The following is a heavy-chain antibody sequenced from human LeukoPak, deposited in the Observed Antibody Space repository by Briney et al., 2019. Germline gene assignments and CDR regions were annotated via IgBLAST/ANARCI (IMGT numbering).Heavy chain of an antibody. CDR2: IKHDGGEK. CDR3: ARDGTALGLYFDV. CDR1: GFTFSSYW. J-gene: IGHJ4*01. Sequence: GGALRLSCGVSGFTFSSYWLNWGRQAPGAGLGWVASIKHDGGEKSYVDAVKGGCTISRDNAKNSLYLQMSSLRAEDTAVYYCARDGTALGLYFDVWGQGTLVTVSS. D-gene: IGHD1/OR15-1a*01. V-gene: IGHV3-7*01.